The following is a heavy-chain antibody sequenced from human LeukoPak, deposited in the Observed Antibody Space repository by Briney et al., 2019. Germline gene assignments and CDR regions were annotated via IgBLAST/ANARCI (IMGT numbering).Heavy chain of an antibody. J-gene: IGHJ4*02. CDR3: ARGGRWPPDY. Sequence: VRQXXXQGXXXMGPINPNSGGTNYAQKFQARVTMTRDTSISTAYMELSRLRSDDTAVYYCARGGRWPPDYWGQGTLVTVSS. CDR2: INPNSGGT. V-gene: IGHV1-2*06. D-gene: IGHD4-23*01.